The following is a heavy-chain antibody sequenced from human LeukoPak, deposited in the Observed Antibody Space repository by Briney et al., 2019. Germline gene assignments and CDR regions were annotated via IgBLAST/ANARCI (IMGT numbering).Heavy chain of an antibody. J-gene: IGHJ4*02. Sequence: PSETLSLTCTVSTGSLSSYYWSWIRQPPGKGLEWIGFIHYSGSTNYNPSLKSRVTISVNTSKNQLSLKLSSVTAADTAVYYCARILLDYFDSNGYPDYWGQGTLVTVS. CDR1: TGSLSSYY. D-gene: IGHD3-22*01. CDR2: IHYSGST. V-gene: IGHV4-59*08. CDR3: ARILLDYFDSNGYPDY.